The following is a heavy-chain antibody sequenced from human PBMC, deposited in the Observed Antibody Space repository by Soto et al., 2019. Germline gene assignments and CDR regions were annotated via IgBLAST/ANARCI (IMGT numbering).Heavy chain of an antibody. Sequence: PSETLSLTCTVSGVTVSSGAYYWSWIRQRPGKGLEWIGNIYYTGSTYYSPSLKSRVVISLDTSKNQLSLSLSSVTAADTAIYYCARYRFSGSKWSKFDYWGQGTLVTVSS. D-gene: IGHD6-13*01. CDR2: IYYTGST. V-gene: IGHV4-31*03. J-gene: IGHJ4*02. CDR3: ARYRFSGSKWSKFDY. CDR1: GVTVSSGAYY.